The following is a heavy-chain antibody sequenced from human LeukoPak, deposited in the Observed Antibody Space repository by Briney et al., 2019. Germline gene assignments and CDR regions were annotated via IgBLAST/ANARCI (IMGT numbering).Heavy chain of an antibody. CDR3: ARARVVAATRRWYFDY. J-gene: IGHJ4*02. V-gene: IGHV3-30-3*01. CDR1: GFTFSSYA. Sequence: PGGSLRLSCAASGFTFSSYAMHWVRQAPGKGLEWVAVISYDGSNKYYADSVKGRFTISRDNSKNTLYLQMNSLRAEDTAVYYCARARVVAATRRWYFDYWGQGTLVTVSS. D-gene: IGHD2-15*01. CDR2: ISYDGSNK.